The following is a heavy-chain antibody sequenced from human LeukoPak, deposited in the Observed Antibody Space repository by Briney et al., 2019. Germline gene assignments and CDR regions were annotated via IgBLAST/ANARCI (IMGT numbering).Heavy chain of an antibody. J-gene: IGHJ4*02. CDR1: GYSISSGYY. CDR3: ARVGYCSSTSCPRGAVDY. D-gene: IGHD2-2*01. V-gene: IGHV4-38-2*01. CDR2: IYLSGST. Sequence: SETLSLTCAVSGYSISSGYYWGWIRQPPGKGLEWIGSIYLSGSTYYNPSLKSRVTISVDTSKNQFSLKLSSVTAADTAVYYCARVGYCSSTSCPRGAVDYWGQGTLVTVSS.